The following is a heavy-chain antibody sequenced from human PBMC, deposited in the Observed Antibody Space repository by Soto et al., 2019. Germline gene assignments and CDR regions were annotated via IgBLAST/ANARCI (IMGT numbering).Heavy chain of an antibody. V-gene: IGHV1-69*06. CDR3: ARTESLKVGGYSYTDY. Sequence: SVKVSCKASGGTFSSYAISWVRQAPGQGLERMGGIIPIFGTANYAQKFQGRVTITADKSTSTAYMELSSLRSEDMAVYYCARTESLKVGGYSYTDYWGHGTLVTVSS. CDR1: GGTFSSYA. CDR2: IIPIFGTA. J-gene: IGHJ4*01. D-gene: IGHD5-18*01.